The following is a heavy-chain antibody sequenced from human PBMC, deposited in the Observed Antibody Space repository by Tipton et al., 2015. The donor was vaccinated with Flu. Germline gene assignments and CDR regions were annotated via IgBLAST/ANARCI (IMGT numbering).Heavy chain of an antibody. V-gene: IGHV1-2*04. CDR2: INPNSGGT. Sequence: QSGAEVKKPGASVKVSCKASGYTFTGYYMHWVRQAPGQGLEWMGWINPNSGGTNYAQKFQGWATMTRDTSISTAYMGLSRLRSDNTAVYYCARVPTVTTKSGSVDAFDIWGQGTMVTVSS. CDR1: GYTFTGYY. J-gene: IGHJ3*02. D-gene: IGHD4-11*01. CDR3: ARVPTVTTKSGSVDAFDI.